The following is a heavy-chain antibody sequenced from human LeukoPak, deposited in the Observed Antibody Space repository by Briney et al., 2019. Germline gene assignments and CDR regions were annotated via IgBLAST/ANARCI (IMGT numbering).Heavy chain of an antibody. V-gene: IGHV1-46*01. J-gene: IGHJ3*02. CDR3: ARDGDPGYCSGGSCYHAFDI. Sequence: ASVKVSCKASGYIFTDYYMHWVRQAPGQGLEWMGIINPSGGSTSYAQKFQGRVTMIRDTSTSTVYMELSSLRSEDTAVYYCARDGDPGYCSGGSCYHAFDIWGQGTMVTVSS. D-gene: IGHD2-15*01. CDR2: INPSGGST. CDR1: GYIFTDYY.